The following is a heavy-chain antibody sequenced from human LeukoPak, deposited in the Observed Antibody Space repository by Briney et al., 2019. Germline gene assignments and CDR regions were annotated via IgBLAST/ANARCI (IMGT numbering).Heavy chain of an antibody. CDR1: GYIFTSYY. CDR2: INPSGGST. Sequence: ASVKVSCKASGYIFTSYYMHWVRQAPGQGLEWMGLINPSGGSTSYAQKFQGRVTMTRDTSTSTVYMELSSLRSEDTAVYYCARPGLDCSGGSCYSFDNWFDPWGQGTLVTVSS. D-gene: IGHD2-15*01. V-gene: IGHV1-46*01. CDR3: ARPGLDCSGGSCYSFDNWFDP. J-gene: IGHJ5*02.